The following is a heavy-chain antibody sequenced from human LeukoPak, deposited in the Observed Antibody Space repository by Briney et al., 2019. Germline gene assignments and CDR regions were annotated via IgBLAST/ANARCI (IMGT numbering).Heavy chain of an antibody. V-gene: IGHV4-59*12. CDR2: IYYSGST. J-gene: IGHJ6*02. Sequence: SETLSLTCTVSGGSISSYYWSWIRQPPGKGLEWIGYIYYSGSTNYNPSLKSRVTISVDTSKNQFSLKLSSVTAADTAVYYCATHRPNDFWSGYYYDTYGMDVWGQGTTVTVSS. CDR1: GGSISSYY. D-gene: IGHD3-3*01. CDR3: ATHRPNDFWSGYYYDTYGMDV.